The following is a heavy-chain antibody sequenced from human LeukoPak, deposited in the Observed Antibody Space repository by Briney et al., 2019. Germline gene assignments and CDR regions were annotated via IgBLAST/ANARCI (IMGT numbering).Heavy chain of an antibody. CDR3: ALLAVASDFDY. Sequence: PGGSLSLSCAVSGFPFSVYEMNWVRQAPGKGLEWVSNIGSSGAIRHYADSVKGRFSISRDNAENSLFLQMNSLGVEDTGIYYCALLAVASDFDYWGQGALVTVSS. D-gene: IGHD6-19*01. V-gene: IGHV3-48*03. CDR1: GFPFSVYE. J-gene: IGHJ4*02. CDR2: IGSSGAIR.